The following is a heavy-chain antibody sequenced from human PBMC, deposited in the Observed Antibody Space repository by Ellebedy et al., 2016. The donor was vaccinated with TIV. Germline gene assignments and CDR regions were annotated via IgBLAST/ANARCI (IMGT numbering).Heavy chain of an antibody. Sequence: SLKISXAASGFTGIDYAMHWVRQAPGKGLEWVAGFYWNRVRKDYADSVKGRFTISRDDAKNSLYLQMNSLRVEDTALYYCTKDVSPGGADVWGQGTTVTVSS. J-gene: IGHJ6*02. V-gene: IGHV3-9*01. CDR1: GFTGIDYA. D-gene: IGHD3-16*01. CDR3: TKDVSPGGADV. CDR2: FYWNRVRK.